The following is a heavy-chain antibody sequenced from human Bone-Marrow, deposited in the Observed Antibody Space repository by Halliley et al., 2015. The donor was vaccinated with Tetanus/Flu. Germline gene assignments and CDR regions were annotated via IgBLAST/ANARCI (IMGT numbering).Heavy chain of an antibody. V-gene: IGHV4-4*02. D-gene: IGHD3-16*01. CDR1: GDFIGSNDW. CDR2: IYHSGTT. CDR3: AGVRIGAYEDY. J-gene: IGHJ4*02. Sequence: GLVKPSGTLSLSCAVSGDFIGSNDWWSWVRQPPGKGLEWMEEIYHSGTTHYNPSLEGGVTISVDKSKKQFSLTLRSVTAADTAVYYCAGVRIGAYEDYWGQGTLVPVSS.